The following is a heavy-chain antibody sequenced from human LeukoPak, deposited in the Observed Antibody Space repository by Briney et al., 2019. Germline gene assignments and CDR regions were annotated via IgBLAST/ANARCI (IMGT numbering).Heavy chain of an antibody. CDR2: ISSSSSYI. J-gene: IGHJ3*02. CDR1: GFTFSSYS. Sequence: RGSLRLSCAASGFTFSSYSMNWVRQAPGKGLEWVSSISSSSSYIYYADSVKGRFTISRDNAKNSLYLQMNSLRAEDTAVYYCARDMRLRAFDIWGQGTMVTVSS. V-gene: IGHV3-21*01. D-gene: IGHD2-2*01. CDR3: ARDMRLRAFDI.